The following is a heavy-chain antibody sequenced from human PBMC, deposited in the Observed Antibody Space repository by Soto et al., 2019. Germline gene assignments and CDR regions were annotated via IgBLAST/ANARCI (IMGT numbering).Heavy chain of an antibody. Sequence: SVKVSCKASRGTFSSYAISWVRQAPGQGLEWMGGIIPIFGTANYAQKFQGRVTITADESTSTAYMELSSLRSEDTAVYYCARPSNTYYYDSSGYYPDAFDIWGQGTMVTVSS. J-gene: IGHJ3*02. CDR2: IIPIFGTA. CDR1: RGTFSSYA. V-gene: IGHV1-69*13. CDR3: ARPSNTYYYDSSGYYPDAFDI. D-gene: IGHD3-22*01.